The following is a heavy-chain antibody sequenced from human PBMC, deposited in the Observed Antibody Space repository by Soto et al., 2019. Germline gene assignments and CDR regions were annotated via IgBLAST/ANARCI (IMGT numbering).Heavy chain of an antibody. V-gene: IGHV1-69*02. J-gene: IGHJ6*02. D-gene: IGHD3-9*01. CDR1: GGTFSSYT. Sequence: QVQLVQSGAEVKKPGSSVKVSCKASGGTFSSYTISWVRQAHGQGLEWMGRIIPILGIANYAQKFQGRVTITADKSTSTAYMDLSSLRSEDTAVYYCARAYDILTGSGGYYGMDVWGQGTTVTVSS. CDR3: ARAYDILTGSGGYYGMDV. CDR2: IIPILGIA.